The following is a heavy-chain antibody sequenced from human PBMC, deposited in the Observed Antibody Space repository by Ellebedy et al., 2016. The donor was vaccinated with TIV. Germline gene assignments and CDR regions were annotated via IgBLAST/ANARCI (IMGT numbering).Heavy chain of an antibody. J-gene: IGHJ6*02. V-gene: IGHV3-48*04. CDR1: GFTFSVYS. Sequence: GGSLRLXXAASGFTFSVYSMNWVRQAPGKGLEWISYISSSSTTIYYADSVKGRFTISRDNARNSLYLQMGSLRAEDTAVYYCARGNYKYDNSGRTPDVWGQGTTVTVSS. CDR3: ARGNYKYDNSGRTPDV. CDR2: ISSSSTTI. D-gene: IGHD3-22*01.